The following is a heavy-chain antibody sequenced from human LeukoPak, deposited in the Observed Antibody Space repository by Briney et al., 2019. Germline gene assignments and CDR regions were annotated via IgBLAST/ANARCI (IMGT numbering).Heavy chain of an antibody. CDR2: INPSGASA. D-gene: IGHD3-16*01. CDR1: GYTFTNYY. J-gene: IGHJ4*02. CDR3: ARGPRSGVITFGESRKAIDF. Sequence: ASVKVSCKTSGYTFTNYYMHWVRQAPGQGLEWRGIINPSGASATYAQKFQGRVTLTRDTSTSTAYMELSSLTSEDTAVYYCARGPRSGVITFGESRKAIDFWGQGTLVTVSS. V-gene: IGHV1-46*01.